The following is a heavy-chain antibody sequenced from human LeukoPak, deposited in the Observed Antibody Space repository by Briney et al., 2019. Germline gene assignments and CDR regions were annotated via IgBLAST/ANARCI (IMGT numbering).Heavy chain of an antibody. Sequence: GGSLRLSCAASGFTFSSYALSWIRQAPGKGLEWVSAINGGGTSTYHADAVKGRFTISRDNSNNTLYLQMSSLRAEDTAVYYCAKDLYDYAWGTYDYWGQGNLVTVSS. CDR2: INGGGTST. V-gene: IGHV3-23*01. CDR3: AKDLYDYAWGTYDY. J-gene: IGHJ4*02. CDR1: GFTFSSYA. D-gene: IGHD3-16*01.